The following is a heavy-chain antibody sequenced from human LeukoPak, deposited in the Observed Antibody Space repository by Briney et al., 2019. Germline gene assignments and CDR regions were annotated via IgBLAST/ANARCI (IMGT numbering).Heavy chain of an antibody. D-gene: IGHD3-10*01. J-gene: IGHJ5*02. CDR1: GGSISSYY. V-gene: IGHV4-59*08. CDR3: ARRHGSGSYYNVNNWFDP. Sequence: SETLSLTCTVSGGSISSYYWSWIRQPPGKGLEWIGYIYYSGSTNYNPSLKGRVTISVDTYKNQFSLKLSSVTAADTAVYYCARRHGSGSYYNVNNWFDPWGQGTLVTVSS. CDR2: IYYSGST.